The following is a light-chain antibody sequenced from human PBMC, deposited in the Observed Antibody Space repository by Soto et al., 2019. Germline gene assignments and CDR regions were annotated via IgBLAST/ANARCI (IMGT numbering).Light chain of an antibody. V-gene: IGKV1-5*03. CDR2: KAS. Sequence: DIQMTQSPSTLSASVRDRVTITCRASQSISSWVAWYQQKPGKAPKLLIYKASSLESGVPSRFSGSGSGTEFTLTISSLQPDDFATYYCQQYNSFSPEFGQGTKVEIK. J-gene: IGKJ1*01. CDR1: QSISSW. CDR3: QQYNSFSPE.